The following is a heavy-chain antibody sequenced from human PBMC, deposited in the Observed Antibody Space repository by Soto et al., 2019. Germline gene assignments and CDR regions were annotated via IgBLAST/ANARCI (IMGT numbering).Heavy chain of an antibody. CDR2: ISSNSAYI. Sequence: EVQLVESGGGLVKRGGSLRLSCAASGFTFRSFTMNWVRQAPGKGLEWVSTISSNSAYIYYTDALRGRFTISRDNAKNSLHLQMNSLRAEDTAVYYCTRDASRDSSARGWFDPSGPGTLVIVSS. J-gene: IGHJ5*02. D-gene: IGHD6-13*01. V-gene: IGHV3-21*02. CDR3: TRDASRDSSARGWFDP. CDR1: GFTFRSFT.